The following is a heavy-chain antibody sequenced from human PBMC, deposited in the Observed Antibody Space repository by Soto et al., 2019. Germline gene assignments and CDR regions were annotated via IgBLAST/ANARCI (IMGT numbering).Heavy chain of an antibody. CDR2: ISSTTNYI. J-gene: IGHJ4*02. CDR3: ARESEDLTSNFDY. V-gene: IGHV3-21*06. CDR1: GFTFTGYS. Sequence: GGSLRLSCAASGFTFTGYSMNWVRQAPGKGLEWVSSISSTTNYIYYGDSMKGRFTISRDNAKNSLYLEMNSLRAEDTAVYYCARESEDLTSNFDYWGQGTLVTVSS.